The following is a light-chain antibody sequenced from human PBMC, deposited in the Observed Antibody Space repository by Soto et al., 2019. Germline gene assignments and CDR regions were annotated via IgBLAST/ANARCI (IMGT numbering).Light chain of an antibody. CDR2: DVS. CDR3: SSYASSSTLL. V-gene: IGLV2-14*01. CDR1: SSDVGGYDY. J-gene: IGLJ2*01. Sequence: QSALTQPASVSGSPGQSITISCTGTSSDVGGYDYVSWYQQHPGKVTTLMIYDVSSRPSGVSNRFSGSKSGNTASLTISGLQAEDEADYSCSSYASSSTLLFCGGTKLTVL.